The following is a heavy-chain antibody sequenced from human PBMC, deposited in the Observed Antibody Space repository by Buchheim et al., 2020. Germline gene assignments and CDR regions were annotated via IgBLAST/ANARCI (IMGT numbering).Heavy chain of an antibody. Sequence: EVQLVQSGAEVKKPGESLKISCKGSGYSFTSYWIGWVRQMPGKGLEWMGIIYPGDSDTRYSPSFQGQVTISADKSISTAYPQWSSLKASDTAMYYCARLRSFVDIVATGEGWFDYWGQGTL. D-gene: IGHD5-12*01. CDR2: IYPGDSDT. J-gene: IGHJ4*02. CDR1: GYSFTSYW. CDR3: ARLRSFVDIVATGEGWFDY. V-gene: IGHV5-51*03.